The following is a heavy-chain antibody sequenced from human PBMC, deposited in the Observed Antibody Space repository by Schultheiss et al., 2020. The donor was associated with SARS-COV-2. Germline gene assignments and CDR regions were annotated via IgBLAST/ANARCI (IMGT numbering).Heavy chain of an antibody. CDR3: ARAIILRVAFDI. V-gene: IGHV4-39*01. CDR1: GGSISSSSYY. Sequence: SQTLSLTCTVSGGSISSSSYYWSWIRQPPGKGLEWIGSIYYSGSTYYNPSLKSRVTISVDRSKNQFSLKLSSVTAADTAVYYCARAIILRVAFDIWGQGTMVTVSS. J-gene: IGHJ3*02. D-gene: IGHD3-3*01. CDR2: IYYSGST.